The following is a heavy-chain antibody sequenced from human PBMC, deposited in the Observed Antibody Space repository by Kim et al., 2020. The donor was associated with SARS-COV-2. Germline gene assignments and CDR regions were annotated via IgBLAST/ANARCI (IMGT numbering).Heavy chain of an antibody. J-gene: IGHJ4*02. CDR1: GFTFSGSA. Sequence: GGSLRLSCAASGFTFSGSAMHWVRQASGKGLEWVGRIRSKANSYATAYAASVKGRFTISRDDSKNTAYLQMNSLKTEDTAVYYCTRFDIVVVPAAGDYWGQGTLVTVSS. D-gene: IGHD2-2*01. CDR2: IRSKANSYAT. V-gene: IGHV3-73*01. CDR3: TRFDIVVVPAAGDY.